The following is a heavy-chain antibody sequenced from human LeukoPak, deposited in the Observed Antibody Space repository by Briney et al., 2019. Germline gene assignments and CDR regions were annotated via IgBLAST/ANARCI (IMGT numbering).Heavy chain of an antibody. CDR2: ISGSGGST. CDR1: GFTFSSYA. Sequence: PGGSLRLSCAASGFTFSSYAMSWVRQAPGKGLEWVSAISGSGGSTYYGDSVKGRFTISRDNSKTTLYLQMNSLRAEDTAVYFCAKGRCGDSSCWYFDAWAKGTRVTVSS. J-gene: IGHJ4*02. CDR3: AKGRCGDSSCWYFDA. V-gene: IGHV3-23*01. D-gene: IGHD6-13*01.